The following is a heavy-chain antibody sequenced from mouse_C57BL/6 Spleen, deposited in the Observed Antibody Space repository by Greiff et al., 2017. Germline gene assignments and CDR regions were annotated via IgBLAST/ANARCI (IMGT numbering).Heavy chain of an antibody. D-gene: IGHD2-4*01. J-gene: IGHJ4*01. Sequence: VQLQESGPELVKPGASVKISCKASGYAFSSSWMNWVKQRPGKGLEWIGRIYPGDGDTNYNGKFKGKATLTADKSSSTAYMQLSSLTSEDSAVYFCASPLYYDYDGYAMDYWGQGTSVTVSS. CDR1: GYAFSSSW. CDR2: IYPGDGDT. V-gene: IGHV1-82*01. CDR3: ASPLYYDYDGYAMDY.